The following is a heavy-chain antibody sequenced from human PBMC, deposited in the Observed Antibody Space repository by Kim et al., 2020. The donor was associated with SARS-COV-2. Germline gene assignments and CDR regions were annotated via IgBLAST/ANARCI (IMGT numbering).Heavy chain of an antibody. V-gene: IGHV3-30*02. CDR3: AKAEAYDY. J-gene: IGHJ4*02. Sequence: RTNYNADHVKCRFPISRDNSKNTLYLQMNSLRAEYTAVYYCAKAEAYDYWGQGTLVTVSS. CDR2: RTN.